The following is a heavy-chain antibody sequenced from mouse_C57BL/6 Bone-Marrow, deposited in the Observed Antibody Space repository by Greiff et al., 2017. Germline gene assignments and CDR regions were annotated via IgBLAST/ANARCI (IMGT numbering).Heavy chain of an antibody. CDR2: INPNNGGT. V-gene: IGHV1-18*01. J-gene: IGHJ3*01. CDR1: GYTFTDYN. D-gene: IGHD2-5*01. CDR3: AKGYSKRGLGFAY. Sequence: VQLQQSGPELVKPGASVKIPCKASGYTFTDYNMDWVKQSHGKSLEWIGDINPNNGGTIYNQKFKGKATLTVDKSSSTAYMELRSLTSEDTAVYYCAKGYSKRGLGFAYWGQGTLVTVSA.